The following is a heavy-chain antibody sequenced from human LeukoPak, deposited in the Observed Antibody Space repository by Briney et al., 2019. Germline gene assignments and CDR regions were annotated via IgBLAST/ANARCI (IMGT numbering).Heavy chain of an antibody. CDR1: GYSISSGYY. J-gene: IGHJ4*02. CDR3: ATDLDSRFDY. CDR2: IYHSGST. Sequence: SETLSLTCAVSGYSISSGYYWGWIRQPPGKGLEWIGSIYHSGSTYYNPSLKSRVTISVDTSKNQFSLRLSSVTAADTAIYYCATDLDSRFDYWGQGILVTVSS. V-gene: IGHV4-38-2*02. D-gene: IGHD6-13*01.